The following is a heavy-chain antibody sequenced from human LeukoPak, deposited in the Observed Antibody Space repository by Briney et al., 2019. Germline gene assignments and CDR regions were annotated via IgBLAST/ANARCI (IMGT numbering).Heavy chain of an antibody. Sequence: PGGSLRLSCAASGFTFSSYAMSWVRQAPGKGLEWVSAISGSGGSTYYADSVKGRFTISRDDSKNTLYLQMNSLRAEDTALYFCARRHYDFWSGYFPSHFYYMDVWGKGTTVTVS. CDR1: GFTFSSYA. CDR2: ISGSGGST. D-gene: IGHD3-3*01. V-gene: IGHV3-23*01. J-gene: IGHJ6*03. CDR3: ARRHYDFWSGYFPSHFYYMDV.